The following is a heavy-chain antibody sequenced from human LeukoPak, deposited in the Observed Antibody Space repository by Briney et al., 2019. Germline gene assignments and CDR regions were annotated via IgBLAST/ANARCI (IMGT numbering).Heavy chain of an antibody. CDR1: GGSISSSSFY. Sequence: PSETLSLTCIVSGGSISSSSFYWGWIRQPPGKGLEWIGSIYYIGSTYYNPSLKSRVTMSVDTSKNQFSLKLTSVTAADTAVYYCARQSLAGLGELLWGQGTLVTVSS. CDR2: IYYIGST. CDR3: ARQSLAGLGELL. D-gene: IGHD3-10*01. V-gene: IGHV4-39*01. J-gene: IGHJ4*02.